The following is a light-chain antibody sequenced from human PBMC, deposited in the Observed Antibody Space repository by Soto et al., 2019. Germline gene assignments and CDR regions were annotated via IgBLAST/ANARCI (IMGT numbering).Light chain of an antibody. J-gene: IGLJ3*02. CDR3: SSYTSSSTLV. CDR2: EVS. V-gene: IGLV2-14*01. Sequence: QSALTQPASVSGSPGQSITIFCTGTSSDVGGYNFVSWYQQHPGKAPKLTIYEVSNRHSGVSNRFSGSKSGNTASLTISGLQAEDEADYYCSSYTSSSTLVLGGGTKLTVL. CDR1: SSDVGGYNF.